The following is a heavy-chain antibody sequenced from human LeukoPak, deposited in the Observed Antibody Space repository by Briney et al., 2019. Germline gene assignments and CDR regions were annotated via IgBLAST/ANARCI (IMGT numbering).Heavy chain of an antibody. J-gene: IGHJ4*02. CDR1: GYTFTSYG. CDR2: ISAYNGNT. CDR3: ASVRGLVVVIESNYFDY. D-gene: IGHD3-22*01. Sequence: GASVRVSCKASGYTFTSYGISWVRQAPGQGLEWMGWISAYNGNTNYAQKLQGRVTMTTDTSTSTAYMELRSLRSDDTAVYYCASVRGLVVVIESNYFDYWGQGTLVTVSS. V-gene: IGHV1-18*01.